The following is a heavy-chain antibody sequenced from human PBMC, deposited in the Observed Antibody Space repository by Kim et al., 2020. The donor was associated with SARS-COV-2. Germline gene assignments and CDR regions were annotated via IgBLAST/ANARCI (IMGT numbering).Heavy chain of an antibody. D-gene: IGHD3-10*01. CDR1: GFTFSSYE. Sequence: GGSLRLSCAASGFTFSSYEMNWVRQAPGKGLEWVSVISSSGSTIYYADSVKGRFTISRDNAKNTVFLQMNSLRAEDTAVYYCARATLVLRFGGRGTLVTVSS. CDR2: ISSSGSTI. J-gene: IGHJ2*01. CDR3: ARATLVLRF. V-gene: IGHV3-48*03.